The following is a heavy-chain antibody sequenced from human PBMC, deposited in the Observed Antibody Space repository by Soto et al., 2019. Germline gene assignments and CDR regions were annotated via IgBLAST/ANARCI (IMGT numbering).Heavy chain of an antibody. CDR3: ARDIVVVPAAPLGAGY. D-gene: IGHD2-2*01. V-gene: IGHV1-2*02. CDR2: INPNSGGT. Sequence: ASVKVSCKASGYTSTGYYMHWVRQAPGQGLEWMGWINPNSGGTNYAQKFQGRVTMTRDTSISTAYMELSRLRSDDTAVYYCARDIVVVPAAPLGAGYWGQGTLVTVSS. CDR1: GYTSTGYY. J-gene: IGHJ4*02.